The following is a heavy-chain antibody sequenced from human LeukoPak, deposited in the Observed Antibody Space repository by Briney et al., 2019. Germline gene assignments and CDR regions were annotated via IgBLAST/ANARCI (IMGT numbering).Heavy chain of an antibody. V-gene: IGHV3-30*03. CDR1: GFAFSNYG. CDR2: ISYDGSNK. D-gene: IGHD3-10*01. CDR3: ASLLFGSFQH. J-gene: IGHJ1*01. Sequence: GGSLRLSCAASGFAFSNYGMTWVRQAPGKGLEWVAVISYDGSNKYYADSVKGRFTISRDNSKNTLYLQMNSLRAEDTAVYYCASLLFGSFQHWGQGTLVTVSS.